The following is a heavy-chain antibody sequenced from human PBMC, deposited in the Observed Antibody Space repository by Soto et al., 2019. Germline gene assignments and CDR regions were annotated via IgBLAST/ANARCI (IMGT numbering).Heavy chain of an antibody. J-gene: IGHJ6*02. Sequence: SETLSLTCTVSGGSITSSYWSWIRRPPGKGLEWIAYIYDTGISGYTPSTSYNPSLKNRVTMSVDTSKSQFSLKLTSVTAADTAVYYCARGEDAFFYYGLDVWGQGITVTVSS. CDR2: IYDTGISGYTPST. V-gene: IGHV4-59*01. CDR1: GGSITSSY. CDR3: ARGEDAFFYYGLDV.